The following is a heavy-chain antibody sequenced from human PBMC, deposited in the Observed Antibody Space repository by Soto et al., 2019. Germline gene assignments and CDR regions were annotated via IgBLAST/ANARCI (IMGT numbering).Heavy chain of an antibody. CDR2: IRSKANSYAT. CDR1: GFTFSGSA. CDR3: IAAADPIDY. D-gene: IGHD6-13*01. Sequence: EVQLVESGGGLVQPGGSLKLSCAASGFTFSGSAMHWVRQASGKGLEWVGRIRSKANSYATAYAASVKGRFTISRDDSKNTAYLQMNSLKTEDTAVYYSIAAADPIDYWGQGTLVTVSS. V-gene: IGHV3-73*01. J-gene: IGHJ4*02.